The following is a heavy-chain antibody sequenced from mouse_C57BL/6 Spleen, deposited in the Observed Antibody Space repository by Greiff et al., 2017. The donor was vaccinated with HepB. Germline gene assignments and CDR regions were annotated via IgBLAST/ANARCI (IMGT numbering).Heavy chain of an antibody. CDR1: GYTFTSYW. CDR3: TKNLYDYDGGLYAMDY. D-gene: IGHD2-4*01. V-gene: IGHV1-5*01. J-gene: IGHJ4*01. Sequence: VQLQQSGTVLARPGASVKMSCKTSGYTFTSYWMHWVKQRPGQGLEWIGAIYPGNSDTSYNQKFKGKAKLTAVTSASTAYMELSSLTNEDSAVYYCTKNLYDYDGGLYAMDYWGQGTSVTVSS. CDR2: IYPGNSDT.